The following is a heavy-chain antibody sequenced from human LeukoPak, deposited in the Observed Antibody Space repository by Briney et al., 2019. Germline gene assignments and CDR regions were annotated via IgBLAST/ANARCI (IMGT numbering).Heavy chain of an antibody. CDR1: GYTFTSYD. J-gene: IGHJ5*02. Sequence: GASVKVSCKASGYTFTSYDINWVRQAPGQGLEWMGWISAYNGNTNYAQKLQGRVTMTTDTSTSTAYMELRSLRSDDTAVYYCARVPLLHYYGSGSYRFDPWGQGTLVTVSS. CDR3: ARVPLLHYYGSGSYRFDP. V-gene: IGHV1-18*01. CDR2: ISAYNGNT. D-gene: IGHD3-10*01.